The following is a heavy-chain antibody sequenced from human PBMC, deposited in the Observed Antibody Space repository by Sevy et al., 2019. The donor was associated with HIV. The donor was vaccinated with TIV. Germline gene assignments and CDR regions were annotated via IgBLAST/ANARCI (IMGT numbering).Heavy chain of an antibody. D-gene: IGHD2-8*01. J-gene: IGHJ6*02. CDR2: IKSRPDGGTT. CDR3: STDPIIVLLVTDGMDV. Sequence: GGSLRLSCAASGFTFSSYGMHWVRQAPGKGLEWVGRIKSRPDGGTTDYAAPVKGRFTISRDDSKNTLYLQMNSLKTEDTGVYYCSTDPIIVLLVTDGMDVWGQGTTVTVSS. V-gene: IGHV3-15*01. CDR1: GFTFSSYG.